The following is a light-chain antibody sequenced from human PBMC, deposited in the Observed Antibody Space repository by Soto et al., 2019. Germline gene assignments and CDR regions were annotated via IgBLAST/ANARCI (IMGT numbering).Light chain of an antibody. J-gene: IGLJ1*01. CDR1: SGHSSYI. Sequence: QSVLTQSSSASASLGSSVKLTCTLSSGHSSYIIAWHQQQPGKAPRYLMKLEGSGSYDKGSGVPDRFSGSSSGADRYLTMSNLQFDVEADYYCETWDSNTRVFGTGTKLTVL. CDR2: LEGSGSY. CDR3: ETWDSNTRV. V-gene: IGLV4-60*02.